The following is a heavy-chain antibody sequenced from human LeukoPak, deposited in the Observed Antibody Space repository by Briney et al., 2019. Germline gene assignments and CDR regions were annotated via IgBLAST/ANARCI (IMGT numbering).Heavy chain of an antibody. Sequence: GESLKISCKASGYSFTSYWIGWVRQMPGKGLEWMGIIYPGDSDTRYSPPFQGQVTISAAKSISTAYLQWSSLKASDSAMYYCARQRGYGSGPLDYWGQGTLVTVSS. V-gene: IGHV5-51*01. CDR1: GYSFTSYW. CDR3: ARQRGYGSGPLDY. CDR2: IYPGDSDT. D-gene: IGHD3-10*01. J-gene: IGHJ4*02.